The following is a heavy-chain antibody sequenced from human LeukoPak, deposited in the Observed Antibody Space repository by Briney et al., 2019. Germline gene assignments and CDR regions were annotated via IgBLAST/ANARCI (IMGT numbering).Heavy chain of an antibody. Sequence: PSETLSLTCTVSGGSITSSSYYWGWIRQPPGKGLEWIGSIYYSGSTYNNPSLKSRVTISVDTSKNQFSLKLSSVTAADTAVYYCAREFLDVAPFDYWGQGTLVTVSS. V-gene: IGHV4-39*07. J-gene: IGHJ4*02. D-gene: IGHD2-21*01. CDR2: IYYSGST. CDR1: GGSITSSSYY. CDR3: AREFLDVAPFDY.